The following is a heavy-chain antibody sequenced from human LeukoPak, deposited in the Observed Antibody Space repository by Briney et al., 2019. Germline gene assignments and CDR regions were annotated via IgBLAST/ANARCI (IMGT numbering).Heavy chain of an antibody. Sequence: SETLSLTCTVSGGSISSYYWSWIRQPAGKGLEWIGGIYTSGSTNYNPSLKSRVTMSVDASKNQFSLKLSSVTAADTAVYYCARLYSNYVLADYWGQGTLVTVSS. V-gene: IGHV4-4*07. CDR1: GGSISSYY. CDR2: IYTSGST. J-gene: IGHJ4*02. D-gene: IGHD4-11*01. CDR3: ARLYSNYVLADY.